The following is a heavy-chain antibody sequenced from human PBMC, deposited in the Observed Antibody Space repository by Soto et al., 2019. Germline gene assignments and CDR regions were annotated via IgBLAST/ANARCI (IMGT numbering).Heavy chain of an antibody. Sequence: PSETLSLTCAVSGGSISSGGYSWSWIRQPPGKGLEWIGYIYHSGSTYYNPSLKSRVTISVDRSKNQFSLKLSSVTAADTAVYYCARSSGYYFNFDYWGQGTLVTVSS. CDR3: ARSSGYYFNFDY. V-gene: IGHV4-30-2*01. D-gene: IGHD3-22*01. CDR1: GGSISSGGYS. CDR2: IYHSGST. J-gene: IGHJ4*02.